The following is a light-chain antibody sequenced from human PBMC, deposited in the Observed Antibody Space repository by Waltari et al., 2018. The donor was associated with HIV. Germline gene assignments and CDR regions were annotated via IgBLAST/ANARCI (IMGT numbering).Light chain of an antibody. CDR3: QQRSNWSIT. V-gene: IGKV3-11*01. Sequence: EIVMTQSPATLSVSPGERATLSCRASQSVSSNLAWYQQKPGQAPRLLIYGASTRATGIPARFSGSWSATDFTLTITSLEPEDSAVYYCQQRSNWSITFGQGTRLEIK. CDR2: GAS. CDR1: QSVSSN. J-gene: IGKJ5*01.